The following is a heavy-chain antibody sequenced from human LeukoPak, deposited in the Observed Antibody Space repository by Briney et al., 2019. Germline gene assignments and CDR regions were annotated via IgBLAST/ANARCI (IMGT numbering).Heavy chain of an antibody. D-gene: IGHD6-19*01. Sequence: SETLSLTCTVSGGSISSYYLSWIRQPPGKGLEWIGYIYYSGSTNYNPSLKSRVTISVDTSKNQFSLKLSSVTAADTAVYYCARDRAGFRRTGNYYYMDVWGKGTTVTVSS. CDR2: IYYSGST. CDR3: ARDRAGFRRTGNYYYMDV. J-gene: IGHJ6*03. V-gene: IGHV4-59*01. CDR1: GGSISSYY.